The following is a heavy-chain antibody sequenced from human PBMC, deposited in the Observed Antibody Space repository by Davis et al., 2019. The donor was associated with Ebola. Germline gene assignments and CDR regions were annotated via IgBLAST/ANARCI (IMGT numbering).Heavy chain of an antibody. J-gene: IGHJ3*01. CDR3: ARGFIKSSQGV. CDR2: VSPDGSDI. V-gene: IGHV3-74*01. D-gene: IGHD3-10*01. CDR1: GFTFSNYW. Sequence: GESLKISCAASGFTFSNYWMHWIRQAPGEGLVWVSYVSPDGSDIRYADSVKGRFTISRDNSKKTLYLQMSSLRTEDTAVYYCARGFIKSSQGVWGQGTMVTVSS.